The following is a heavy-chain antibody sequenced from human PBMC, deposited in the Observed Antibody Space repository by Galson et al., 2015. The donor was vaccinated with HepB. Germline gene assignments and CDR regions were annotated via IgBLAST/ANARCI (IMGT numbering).Heavy chain of an antibody. CDR3: AKQMAGITIFGVVIDY. Sequence: LRLSCAASGFTFDDYAMHWVRQAPGKGLEWVSGISWNSGSIGYADSVKGRFTISRDNAKNSLYLQMNSLRAEDTALYYCAKQMAGITIFGVVIDYWGQGTLVTVSS. V-gene: IGHV3-9*01. J-gene: IGHJ4*02. CDR1: GFTFDDYA. CDR2: ISWNSGSI. D-gene: IGHD3-3*01.